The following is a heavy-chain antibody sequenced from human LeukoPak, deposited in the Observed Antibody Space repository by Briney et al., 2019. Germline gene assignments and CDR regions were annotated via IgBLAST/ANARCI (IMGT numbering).Heavy chain of an antibody. D-gene: IGHD1-26*01. CDR3: RGRNTFGFDY. V-gene: IGHV4-4*07. CDR1: GGSISSCY. J-gene: IGHJ4*02. CDR2: IYTSGST. Sequence: SETLSLTCTVSGGSISSCYWSWIRQPAGKGLEWIGRIYTSGSTNYNPSLKSRVTMSVDTSKNQFSLKLSSVTAADTAVYYCRGRNTFGFDYWGQGTLVTVSS.